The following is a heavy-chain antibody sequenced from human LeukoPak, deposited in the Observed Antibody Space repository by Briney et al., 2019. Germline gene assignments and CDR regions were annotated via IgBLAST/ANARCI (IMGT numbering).Heavy chain of an antibody. Sequence: QPGRSLRLSCAASGFTFSSYAMHWVRQSLGKGLEWVAVMSYDGFNKYYADSVKGRFTISRDNSKNTLYLQMNSLRAEDTAVYYCAKTEGYSYGYYFDYWGQGTLVTVPS. CDR3: AKTEGYSYGYYFDY. J-gene: IGHJ4*02. CDR1: GFTFSSYA. CDR2: MSYDGFNK. D-gene: IGHD5-18*01. V-gene: IGHV3-30*18.